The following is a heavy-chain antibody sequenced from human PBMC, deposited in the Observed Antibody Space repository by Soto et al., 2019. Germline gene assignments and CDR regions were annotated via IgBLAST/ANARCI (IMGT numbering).Heavy chain of an antibody. CDR3: AKGGSSSDYYYYYMDV. CDR1: GFTFSSYG. V-gene: IGHV3-30*18. CDR2: ISYDGSNK. D-gene: IGHD6-6*01. Sequence: GGSLRLSCAASGFTFSSYGVHWVRQAPGKGLEWVAVISYDGSNKYYADSVKGRFTISRDNSKNTLYLQMNSLRAEDTAVYYCAKGGSSSDYYYYYMDVWGKGTTVTVSS. J-gene: IGHJ6*03.